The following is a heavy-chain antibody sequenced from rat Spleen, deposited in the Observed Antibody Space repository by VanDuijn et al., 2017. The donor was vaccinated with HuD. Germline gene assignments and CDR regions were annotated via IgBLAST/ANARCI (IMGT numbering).Heavy chain of an antibody. CDR3: ATSQLGPGY. D-gene: IGHD5-1*01. CDR2: ISASGGST. Sequence: EVQLVESGGGLVQPGGSMKLSCAVSGFTSTSFPVAWVRQAPTKGLEWVATISASGGSTYFRDSVKGRFTISRDNAISTLYLQVSSLRSEDTAMYYCATSQLGPGYWGQGVMVTVSS. J-gene: IGHJ2*01. V-gene: IGHV5-46*01. CDR1: GFTSTSFP.